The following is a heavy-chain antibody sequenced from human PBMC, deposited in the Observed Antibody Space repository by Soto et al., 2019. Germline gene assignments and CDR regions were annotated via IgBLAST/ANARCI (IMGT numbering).Heavy chain of an antibody. CDR3: ARGTTYYYGSGSPLGMDV. CDR1: GYTFTSYG. Sequence: QVQLVQSGAEVKKPGASVKVSCKASGYTFTSYGISWVRQAPGQGLEWMGWISAYTGNTNYAQKLQGRVTMTTDTSTSTDYMELRSLRSDDTAVYSCARGTTYYYGSGSPLGMDVWGQGTTVTVSS. CDR2: ISAYTGNT. D-gene: IGHD3-10*01. V-gene: IGHV1-18*01. J-gene: IGHJ6*02.